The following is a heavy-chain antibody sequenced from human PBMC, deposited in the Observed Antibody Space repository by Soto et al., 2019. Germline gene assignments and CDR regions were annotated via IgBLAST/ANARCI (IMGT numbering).Heavy chain of an antibody. V-gene: IGHV4-39*01. CDR1: GGSISSSSYY. D-gene: IGHD6-19*01. J-gene: IGHJ4*02. CDR2: IYYSGST. CDR3: ARHAVHSSGCPDY. Sequence: PSETLSLTCTVSGGSISSSSYYWGWIRQPPGKGLEWIGSIYYSGSTYYNPSLKSRVTISVDTSKNQFSLKLSSVTAADTAVYYCARHAVHSSGCPDYWGQGTLVTVSS.